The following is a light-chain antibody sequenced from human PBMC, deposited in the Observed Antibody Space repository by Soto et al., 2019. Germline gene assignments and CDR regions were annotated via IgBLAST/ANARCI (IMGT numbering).Light chain of an antibody. Sequence: VLTQPPSVSGAPGQMVTISCTGSSSNLGAGYDVHWYQQLPGTAPKPLMYGNNNRPSGVPDRFSGYESDTAAFLAITGLHAEDGATYYCQSYDRSLSLIFGGGTKVTVL. CDR3: QSYDRSLSLI. J-gene: IGLJ2*01. CDR1: SSNLGAGYD. V-gene: IGLV1-40*01. CDR2: GNN.